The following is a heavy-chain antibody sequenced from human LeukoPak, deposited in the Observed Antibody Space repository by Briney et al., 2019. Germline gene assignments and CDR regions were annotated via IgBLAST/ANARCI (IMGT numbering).Heavy chain of an antibody. V-gene: IGHV3-30-3*01. Sequence: GGSLRLSCAASGFTFSNAWMSWVRQAPGKGLEWVAVISYDGSNKYYADSVKGRFTISRDNSRNTLYLQMNSLRAEDTAVYYCAGTPTTVTTNWFDPWGQGTLVTVSS. CDR1: GFTFSNAW. CDR3: AGTPTTVTTNWFDP. J-gene: IGHJ5*02. D-gene: IGHD4-17*01. CDR2: ISYDGSNK.